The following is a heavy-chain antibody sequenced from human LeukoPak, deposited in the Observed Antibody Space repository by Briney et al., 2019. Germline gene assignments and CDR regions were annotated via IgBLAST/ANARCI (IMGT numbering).Heavy chain of an antibody. CDR2: IYYSGST. CDR1: GGSISSYY. CDR3: ARAEYYFDY. J-gene: IGHJ4*02. Sequence: PSDTLSLTCTVSGGSISSYYWSWIRQPPGKGLEWIGYIYYSGSTNYNPSLKSRVTISVDTSKNQFSLKLSSVTAADTAVYYCARAEYYFDYWGQGTLVTVSS. V-gene: IGHV4-59*07. D-gene: IGHD3-10*01.